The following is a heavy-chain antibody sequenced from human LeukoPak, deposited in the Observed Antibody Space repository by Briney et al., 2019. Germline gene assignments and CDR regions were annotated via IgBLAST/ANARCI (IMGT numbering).Heavy chain of an antibody. CDR3: AKTYGDSFFDY. CDR1: GFTFSSYG. V-gene: IGHV3-30*18. J-gene: IGHJ4*02. D-gene: IGHD4-17*01. Sequence: QPGESLRLSCAASGFTFSSYGMHWVRQAPGKGLEWVAVISYDGSNKYYADSVKGRFTISRDNSKNTLYLQMNGLRAEDTAVYYCAKTYGDSFFDYWGQGTLVTVSS. CDR2: ISYDGSNK.